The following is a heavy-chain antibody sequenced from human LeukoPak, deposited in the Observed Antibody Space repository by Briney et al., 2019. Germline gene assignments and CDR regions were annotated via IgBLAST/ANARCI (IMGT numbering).Heavy chain of an antibody. CDR2: ISSSSSYI. D-gene: IGHD6-13*01. Sequence: GGSLRLSCAASGFTFSSYSMNWVRQAPGKGLEWVSSISSSSSYIYYADSVKGRFTISRDSAKNSLYLQMNSLRAEDTAVYYCARGSSSWYDYWGQGTLVTVSS. CDR1: GFTFSSYS. CDR3: ARGSSSWYDY. V-gene: IGHV3-21*01. J-gene: IGHJ4*02.